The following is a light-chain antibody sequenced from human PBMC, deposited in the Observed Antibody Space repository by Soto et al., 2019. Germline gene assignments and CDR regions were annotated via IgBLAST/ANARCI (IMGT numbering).Light chain of an antibody. CDR3: QQYNNWSPVT. CDR1: QSVSNN. Sequence: EIVLTQSPGTLSLSPGERATLSCRASQSVSNNYLAWYQQKPGQAPRLLIYGASTRATGIPARFSGSGSGTEFTLTISSLQSEDFAVYYCQQYNNWSPVTFGQGTKVDIK. V-gene: IGKV3-15*01. J-gene: IGKJ1*01. CDR2: GAS.